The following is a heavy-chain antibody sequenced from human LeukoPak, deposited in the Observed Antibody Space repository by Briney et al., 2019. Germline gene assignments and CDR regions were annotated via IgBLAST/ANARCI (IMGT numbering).Heavy chain of an antibody. D-gene: IGHD3-10*01. V-gene: IGHV4-30-2*01. CDR3: ARVGVRGVTFDY. J-gene: IGHJ4*02. Sequence: PSETLSLTCAVSGGSISSGGYSWSWIRQPPGKGLEWIGCIYHSGSTYYNPSLKSRVTISVDRSKNQFSLKLSSVTAADTAVYYCARVGVRGVTFDYWGQGTLVTVSS. CDR1: GGSISSGGYS. CDR2: IYHSGST.